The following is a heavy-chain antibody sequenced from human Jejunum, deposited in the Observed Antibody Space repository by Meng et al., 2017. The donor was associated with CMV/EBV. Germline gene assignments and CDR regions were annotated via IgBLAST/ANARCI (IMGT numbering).Heavy chain of an antibody. CDR1: SLNNYY. J-gene: IGHJ4*02. V-gene: IGHV4-59*01. D-gene: IGHD3-3*01. Sequence: SLNNYYWSWVRQSPDKGLEWIGSIYYSGSTKYSPSFKSRVTISVDTSNNQFSLELSSVIAADTAIYYCARGGYYNLWSGYFPLDFWGQGTLVTVSS. CDR3: ARGGYYNLWSGYFPLDF. CDR2: IYYSGST.